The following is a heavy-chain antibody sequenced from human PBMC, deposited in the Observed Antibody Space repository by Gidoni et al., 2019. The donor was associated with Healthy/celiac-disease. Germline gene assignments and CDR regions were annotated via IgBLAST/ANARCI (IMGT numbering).Heavy chain of an antibody. J-gene: IGHJ4*02. D-gene: IGHD1-26*01. V-gene: IGHV3-23*01. CDR2: ISGSGGST. Sequence: EVQLLESGGGLVQPGGSLRLSCAASGFTFSSYAMSWVRQAPGKGLEWFSAISGSGGSTYYEDAVKGRFTISRDNSKNTLYLKMNSLRAEDTAVYYCAKDDGELLNLFDYWGQGTLVTVSS. CDR3: AKDDGELLNLFDY. CDR1: GFTFSSYA.